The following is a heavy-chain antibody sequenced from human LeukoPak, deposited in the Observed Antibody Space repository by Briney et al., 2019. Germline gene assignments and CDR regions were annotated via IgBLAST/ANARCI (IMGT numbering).Heavy chain of an antibody. CDR3: AKGKMDHGALKFDY. J-gene: IGHJ4*02. D-gene: IGHD5-24*01. Sequence: GGSLRLSCAASGFTFSSYGMHWVRQAPGKGLEWVAFIRYDGSNKYYADSVKGRFTISRDNSKNTLYLQMNSLRAEDTAVYYCAKGKMDHGALKFDYWGQGTLVTVSS. CDR1: GFTFSSYG. V-gene: IGHV3-30*02. CDR2: IRYDGSNK.